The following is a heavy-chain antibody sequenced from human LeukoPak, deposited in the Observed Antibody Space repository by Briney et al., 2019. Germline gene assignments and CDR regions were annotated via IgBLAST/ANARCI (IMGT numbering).Heavy chain of an antibody. CDR2: IYHSGAT. V-gene: IGHV4-38-2*02. Sequence: SETLSLTCTVSGYSISSGYYWGWVRQPPGKGLEWIGSIYHSGATYYNPSLKSRVTISLDTSNNQFSLRLTSVTAADTAVYYCARSGSGYLRYYFDYWGQGTLVTVSS. CDR1: GYSISSGYY. CDR3: ARSGSGYLRYYFDY. J-gene: IGHJ4*02. D-gene: IGHD5-12*01.